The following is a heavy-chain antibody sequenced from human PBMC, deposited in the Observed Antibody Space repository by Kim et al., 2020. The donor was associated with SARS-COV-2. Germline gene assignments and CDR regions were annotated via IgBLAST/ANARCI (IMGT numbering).Heavy chain of an antibody. V-gene: IGHV3-23*01. CDR3: AKDPVPD. Sequence: GGSLRLSCAASGFTFSPYAMYWVRQAPGKGLEWVSGISGSGGRGRTDDADSVKCQFTISRDDSRNMLYLQMNYLRPEGTAIYYCAKDPVPDWGQGTLVTVSS. CDR2: ISGSGGRGRT. D-gene: IGHD2-2*01. J-gene: IGHJ4*02. CDR1: GFTFSPYA.